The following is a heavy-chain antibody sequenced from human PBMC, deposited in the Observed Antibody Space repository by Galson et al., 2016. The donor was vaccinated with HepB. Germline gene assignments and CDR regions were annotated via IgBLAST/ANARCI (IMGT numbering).Heavy chain of an antibody. D-gene: IGHD3-9*01. CDR3: ARPSLTGYYTPFDY. CDR1: GGTFSTYG. Sequence: SVKVSCKASGGTFSTYGISWVRRAPGLGLEWMGGIIPISNTANYAQKFQGRVTITADESTTTVSMELTSLRSEDTAVYYCARPSLTGYYTPFDYWGQGTLVTVSS. J-gene: IGHJ4*02. V-gene: IGHV1-69*13. CDR2: IIPISNTA.